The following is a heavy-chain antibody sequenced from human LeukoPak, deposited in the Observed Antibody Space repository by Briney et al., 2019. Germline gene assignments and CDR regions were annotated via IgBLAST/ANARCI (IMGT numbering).Heavy chain of an antibody. CDR2: ISSDGSYK. D-gene: IGHD5-18*01. CDR3: ARQYISGQWYFDY. J-gene: IGHJ4*02. V-gene: IGHV3-30*04. Sequence: GGSLRLSCAASEFIFSSHAMHWVRQAPGKGLEWVAVISSDGSYKYYADSVKGRFTISRDNSKNTLYLQMNSLIPEDTAVYYCARQYISGQWYFDYWGQGTLVTVSS. CDR1: EFIFSSHA.